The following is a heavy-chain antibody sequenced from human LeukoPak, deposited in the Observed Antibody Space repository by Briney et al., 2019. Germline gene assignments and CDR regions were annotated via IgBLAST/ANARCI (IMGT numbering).Heavy chain of an antibody. Sequence: SETLSLTCAVYGGSFSGYYWSWIRQPPGKGLEWIGEINHSGSTNYNPSLKSRVTISVDTSKNQFSLKLSSVTAADTAVYYCARGIAAAAGTLIYYYDGMDVWGQGTTVTVSS. J-gene: IGHJ6*02. D-gene: IGHD6-13*01. CDR3: ARGIAAAAGTLIYYYDGMDV. CDR2: INHSGST. V-gene: IGHV4-34*01. CDR1: GGSFSGYY.